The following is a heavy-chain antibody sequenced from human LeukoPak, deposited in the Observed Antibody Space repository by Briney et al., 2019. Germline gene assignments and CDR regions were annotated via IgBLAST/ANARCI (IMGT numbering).Heavy chain of an antibody. CDR3: ERIHRYCSGGACYVLDQ. V-gene: IGHV4-59*01. CDR1: GGSFSGYY. Sequence: SETLSLTCGVSGGSFSGYYWGWIRQPPGGGLEGIGEVYYSGSTNYNPSFKSRITISVDTPRHQFSLQLRSVTAADRDVYYCERIHRYCSGGACYVLDQWGQGTLVAVSS. J-gene: IGHJ4*02. D-gene: IGHD2-15*01. CDR2: VYYSGST.